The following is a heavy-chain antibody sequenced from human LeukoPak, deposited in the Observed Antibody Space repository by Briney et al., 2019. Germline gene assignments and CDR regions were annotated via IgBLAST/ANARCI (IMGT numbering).Heavy chain of an antibody. CDR1: GFTFDDYA. CDR3: AKAAAPGYYDSSGYYYGIDY. J-gene: IGHJ4*02. V-gene: IGHV3-9*01. CDR2: ISWNSGSI. Sequence: GGSLRLSCAASGFTFDDYAVHWVRQAPGKGLEWVSGISWNSGSIGYADSVKGRFTISRDNAKNSLYLQMNSLRAEDTALYYCAKAAAPGYYDSSGYYYGIDYWGQGTLVTVSS. D-gene: IGHD3-22*01.